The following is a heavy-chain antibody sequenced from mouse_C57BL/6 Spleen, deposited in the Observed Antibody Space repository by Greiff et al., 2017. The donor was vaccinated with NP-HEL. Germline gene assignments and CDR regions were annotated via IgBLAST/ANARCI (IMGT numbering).Heavy chain of an antibody. D-gene: IGHD1-1*01. CDR3: DYGSSYYFDY. J-gene: IGHJ2*01. Sequence: QVHVKQSGAELARPGASVKLSCKASGYTFTSYGISWVKQRTGQGLEWIGEIYPRSGNTYYNEKFKGKATLTADKSSSTAYMELRSLTSEDSAVYFCDYGSSYYFDYWGQGTTLTVSS. CDR1: GYTFTSYG. V-gene: IGHV1-81*01. CDR2: IYPRSGNT.